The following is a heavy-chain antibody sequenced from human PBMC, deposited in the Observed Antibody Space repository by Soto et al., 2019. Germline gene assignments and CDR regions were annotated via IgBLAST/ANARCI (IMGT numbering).Heavy chain of an antibody. CDR2: IWYDGSNK. CDR3: ARTSGYSLIDY. J-gene: IGHJ4*02. V-gene: IGHV3-33*01. CDR1: GFTFNSYG. D-gene: IGHD3-22*01. Sequence: QVQLVESGGGVVQPRRSLRLSCAASGFTFNSYGMHWVRQAPGKGLEWVAVIWYDGSNKYYADSVKGRFTISRDISKNTLYLQMDSLRAEDTSVYYCARTSGYSLIDYWGQGTLVTVSS.